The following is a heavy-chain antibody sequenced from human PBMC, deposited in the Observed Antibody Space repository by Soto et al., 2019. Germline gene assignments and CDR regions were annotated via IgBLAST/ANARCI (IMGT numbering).Heavy chain of an antibody. D-gene: IGHD5-18*01. J-gene: IGHJ6*02. V-gene: IGHV3-9*01. CDR3: ATDLAMADYYYGMDV. CDR1: GFTFDDYA. CDR2: ISWNSGSI. Sequence: GGSLRLSCAASGFTFDDYAMHWVRQAPGKGLEWVSGISWNSGSIGYADSVKGRFTISRDNAKNSLYLQMNSLRAEDTALYYCATDLAMADYYYGMDVWGQGTTVTVSS.